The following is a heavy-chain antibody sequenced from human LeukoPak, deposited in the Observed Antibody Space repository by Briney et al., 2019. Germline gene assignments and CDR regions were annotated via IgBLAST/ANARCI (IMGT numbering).Heavy chain of an antibody. CDR2: IYTSGST. CDR3: ARGESNWGSYYYYYMDV. V-gene: IGHV4-4*07. CDR1: GGSISSYY. J-gene: IGHJ6*03. Sequence: KTSETLSLTCTVSGGSISSYYWSWIRQPAGKGLEWIGRIYTSGSTNYNPSLKSRVTMSVDTSKNQFSLKLSSVTAADTAVYYCARGESNWGSYYYYYMDVWGKGTTVTVSS. D-gene: IGHD7-27*01.